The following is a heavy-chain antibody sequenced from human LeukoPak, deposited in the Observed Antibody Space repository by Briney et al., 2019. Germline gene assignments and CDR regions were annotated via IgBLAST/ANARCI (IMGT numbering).Heavy chain of an antibody. J-gene: IGHJ4*02. V-gene: IGHV3-48*02. CDR1: GFNFSRYS. CDR3: ARDSGNHYDQLDC. CDR2: ISVGGSRT. D-gene: IGHD1-26*01. Sequence: GGSLRLSCAASGFNFSRYSMNWVRQAPGKGLEWVSYISVGGSRTSYADSVQGRFIMSRNDAKNSVYLQMNSLRDEDTAVYYCARDSGNHYDQLDCWGQGTLVTVSS.